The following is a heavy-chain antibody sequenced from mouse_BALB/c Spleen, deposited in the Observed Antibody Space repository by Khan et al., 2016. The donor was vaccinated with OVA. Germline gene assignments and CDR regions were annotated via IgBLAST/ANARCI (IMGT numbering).Heavy chain of an antibody. V-gene: IGHV1-76*01. J-gene: IGHJ3*01. CDR3: ARSNYFGYTFAY. Sequence: VQLQESGAELARPGASVKLSCKASGYTFTDYYINWVKQRTGQGLEWIGEISPGGGDTYYNEKFKGKATLTADKSYTTAYMQLSSLTSEASAVYFCARSNYFGYTFAYGGQGTLVTVSA. D-gene: IGHD1-2*01. CDR2: ISPGGGDT. CDR1: GYTFTDYY.